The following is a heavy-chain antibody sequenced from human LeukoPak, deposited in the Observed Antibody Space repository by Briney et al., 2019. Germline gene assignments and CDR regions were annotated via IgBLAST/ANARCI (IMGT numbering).Heavy chain of an antibody. V-gene: IGHV1-46*01. CDR1: GYTLTSYR. CDR3: ARDSLPHYYTSGSQNPAGY. J-gene: IGHJ4*02. D-gene: IGHD3-10*01. CDR2: INPSGGST. Sequence: ASVKVSCRASGYTLTSYRIQWVRQAPGQGLEWMGVINPSGGSTSYTQKFQGRVTMTRDTSTSTVYMELSSLTSEDTAVYYCARDSLPHYYTSGSQNPAGYWGQGTLVTVSS.